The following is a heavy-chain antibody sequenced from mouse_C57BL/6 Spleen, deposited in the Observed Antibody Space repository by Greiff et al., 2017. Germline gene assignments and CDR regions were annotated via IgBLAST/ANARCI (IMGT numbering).Heavy chain of an antibody. D-gene: IGHD1-1*01. CDR2: IDPSDSYT. V-gene: IGHV1-59*01. CDR1: GYTFTSYW. CDR3: ARITAVVAPPFDY. Sequence: VQLQQPGAELVRPGTSVKLSCKASGYTFTSYWMHWVKQRPGQGLEWIGVIDPSDSYTNYNQKFKGKATLTVDTSSSTAYMQLSSLTSEDSAVYYCARITAVVAPPFDYWGQGTTLTVSS. J-gene: IGHJ2*01.